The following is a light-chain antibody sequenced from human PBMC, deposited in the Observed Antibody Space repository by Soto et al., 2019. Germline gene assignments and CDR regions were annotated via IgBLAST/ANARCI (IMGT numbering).Light chain of an antibody. CDR1: QSILFNSNNKNY. V-gene: IGKV4-1*01. J-gene: IGKJ2*01. Sequence: DIVMTQSPDSLAVSLGERATINCKSSQSILFNSNNKNYLVWYQQRPGQSPKLLLYWASSREPGVPDRFSGSGSGTDFTLTISSLQADDEAVYYCQQYFSTPYTFGQGTKVEI. CDR3: QQYFSTPYT. CDR2: WAS.